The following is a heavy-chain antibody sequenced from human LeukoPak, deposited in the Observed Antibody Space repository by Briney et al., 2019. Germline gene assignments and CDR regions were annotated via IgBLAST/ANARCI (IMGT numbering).Heavy chain of an antibody. V-gene: IGHV3-7*01. D-gene: IGHD6-19*01. CDR2: IKQDGSEK. Sequence: GGSLRLSCAASGFTFSSYWMNWARQAPGKGLEWVANIKQDGSEKYYVDSVKGRFTISRDNAKNSLYLQMNSLRAEDTAVYYCARDGLPVAVDNWGQGTLVTVSS. CDR1: GFTFSSYW. J-gene: IGHJ4*02. CDR3: ARDGLPVAVDN.